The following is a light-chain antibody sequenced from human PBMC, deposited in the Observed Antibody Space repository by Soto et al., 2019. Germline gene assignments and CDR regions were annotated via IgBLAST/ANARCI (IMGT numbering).Light chain of an antibody. CDR2: DVS. J-gene: IGLJ1*01. Sequence: QSALTQPASVSGSPGQSITISCTGTSSDIGTYNYVSWYQQHPGQAPKLMIYDVSNRPSGVSDRFSGSKSGNTASLTISGLQAEDEADYDCCSCSRSSGTRYVFGTGIKVTVL. CDR3: CSCSRSSGTRYV. V-gene: IGLV2-14*03. CDR1: SSDIGTYNY.